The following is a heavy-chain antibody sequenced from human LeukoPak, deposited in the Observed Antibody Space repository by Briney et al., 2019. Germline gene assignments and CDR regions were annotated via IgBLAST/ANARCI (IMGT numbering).Heavy chain of an antibody. CDR3: ARDHYGDYSNWFDP. J-gene: IGHJ5*02. CDR1: Y. Sequence: YWIGWVRQMPGKGLEWMGIIYYSGSTYYNPSLKSRVTISVDTSKNQFSLKLSSVTAADTAVYYCARDHYGDYSNWFDPWGQGTLVTVSS. V-gene: IGHV4-31*02. CDR2: IYYSGST. D-gene: IGHD4-17*01.